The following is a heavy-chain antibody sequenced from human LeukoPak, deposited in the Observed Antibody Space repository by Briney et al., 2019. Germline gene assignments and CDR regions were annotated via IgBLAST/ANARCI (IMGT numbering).Heavy chain of an antibody. V-gene: IGHV3-48*03. CDR1: GFTFSSYE. Sequence: QPGGSLRLSCAASGFTFSSYEMNWVRQAPGKGLEWVSYITSSGGTIYYADSVKGRFTISRDNAKNSLYLQMNNLRADDTAVYYCAREDYWGQGTLVTVSS. CDR3: AREDY. J-gene: IGHJ4*02. CDR2: ITSSGGTI.